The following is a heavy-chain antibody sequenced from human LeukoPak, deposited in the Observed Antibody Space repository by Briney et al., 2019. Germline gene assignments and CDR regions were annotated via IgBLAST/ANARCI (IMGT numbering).Heavy chain of an antibody. D-gene: IGHD1-1*01. Sequence: ASVKVSCKASGYTFTGYYMHWVRQAPGQGLEWMGWINPNSGGTNYAQKFQGRVTMTRDTSISTAYMELSRLRSDDTAVYYCARPLELERLVAFDIWGQGTMVTVSS. J-gene: IGHJ3*02. CDR3: ARPLELERLVAFDI. CDR2: INPNSGGT. CDR1: GYTFTGYY. V-gene: IGHV1-2*02.